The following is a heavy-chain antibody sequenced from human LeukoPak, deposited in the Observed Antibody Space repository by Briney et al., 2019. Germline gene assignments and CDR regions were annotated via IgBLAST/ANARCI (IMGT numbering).Heavy chain of an antibody. CDR2: IYYSGST. CDR1: GGSISSYY. V-gene: IGHV4-59*12. Sequence: PSETLSLTCTVSGGSISSYYWSWIRQPPGKGLEWIGYIYYSGSTNYNPSLKSRVTISVDTSKNQFSLKLSSVTAADTAVYYCARDLGYCSGGSCPFDYWGQGTLATVSS. D-gene: IGHD2-15*01. CDR3: ARDLGYCSGGSCPFDY. J-gene: IGHJ4*02.